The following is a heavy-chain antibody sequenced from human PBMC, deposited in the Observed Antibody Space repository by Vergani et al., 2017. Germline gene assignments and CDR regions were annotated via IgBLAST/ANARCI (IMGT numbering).Heavy chain of an antibody. CDR1: GGSFSGYY. V-gene: IGHV4-34*01. J-gene: IGHJ4*02. CDR2: INHSGST. D-gene: IGHD3-9*01. Sequence: QVQLQQWGAGLLKPSETLSLTCAVYGGSFSGYYWSWIRQPPGKGLEWIGEINHSGSTNSNPSLKSRVTISVDTSKNQFSLEVTSVTAADTAIYFCARTESFILRYFHWALWVQGTLVTVSS. CDR3: ARTESFILRYFHWAL.